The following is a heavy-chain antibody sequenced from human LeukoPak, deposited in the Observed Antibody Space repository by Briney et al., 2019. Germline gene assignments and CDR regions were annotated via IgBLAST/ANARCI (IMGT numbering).Heavy chain of an antibody. D-gene: IGHD3-22*01. J-gene: IGHJ4*02. CDR2: IWYDGSNK. V-gene: IGHV3-33*01. CDR1: GFTFSTYG. CDR3: ARSYYYDSSHTVDC. Sequence: GGSLRLSCAASGFTFSTYGMHWVRQAPGKGLEWVALIWYDGSNKYYADSVKGRFTISRDNSKNTLYLQMNSLRAEDTAVYYCARSYYYDSSHTVDCWGQGTLVTVSS.